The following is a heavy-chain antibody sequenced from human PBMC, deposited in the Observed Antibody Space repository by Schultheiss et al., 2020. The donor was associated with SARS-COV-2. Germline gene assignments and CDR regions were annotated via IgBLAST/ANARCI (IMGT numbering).Heavy chain of an antibody. V-gene: IGHV4-34*01. CDR1: GGSFSGYY. CDR2: INHSGST. CDR3: ARGGRGVGGMDV. D-gene: IGHD1-26*01. Sequence: SQTLSLTCAVYGGSFSGYYWSWIRQPPGKGLEWIGEINHSGSTNYNPSLKSRVTISVDRSKNQFSLKLSSVTAADTAVYFCARGGRGVGGMDVWGQGTTVTVS. J-gene: IGHJ6*02.